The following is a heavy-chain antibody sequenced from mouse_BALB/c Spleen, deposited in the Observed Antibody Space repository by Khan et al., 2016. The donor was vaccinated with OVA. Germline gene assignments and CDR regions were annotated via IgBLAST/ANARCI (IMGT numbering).Heavy chain of an antibody. D-gene: IGHD4-1*01. V-gene: IGHV14-3*02. Sequence: IQLVQSGAELVKPGASVKLSCTASGFNIKDTYMHWVKQRPEQGLEWIGRIDPANGNTKYDPKFQGKATITADTSSNTAYLHLRSLTSEDTAVYYCARDYWDVFAYWGQGTLVTVSA. CDR2: IDPANGNT. CDR1: GFNIKDTY. CDR3: ARDYWDVFAY. J-gene: IGHJ3*01.